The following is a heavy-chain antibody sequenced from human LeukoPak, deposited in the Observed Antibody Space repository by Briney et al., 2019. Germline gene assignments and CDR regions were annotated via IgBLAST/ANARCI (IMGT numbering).Heavy chain of an antibody. CDR1: GGSIRSSNYY. CDR3: ARHVVTADPYYFDY. V-gene: IGHV4-39*01. Sequence: PSETLSLTCTVSGGSIRSSNYYWGWIRQPPGKGLEWIGTIYYSGSTYYNPSLKSRVTISVDTSKNQFSLKLSSVTAADTAVYYCARHVVTADPYYFDYWGQGTLATVPS. J-gene: IGHJ4*02. D-gene: IGHD2-21*02. CDR2: IYYSGST.